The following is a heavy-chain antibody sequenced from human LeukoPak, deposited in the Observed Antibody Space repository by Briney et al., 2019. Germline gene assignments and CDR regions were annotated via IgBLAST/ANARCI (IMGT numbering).Heavy chain of an antibody. V-gene: IGHV4-31*03. J-gene: IGHJ4*02. CDR1: GGSISSGGYY. CDR2: IYYSGST. D-gene: IGHD6-19*01. Sequence: PSETLSLTCTVSGGSISSGGYYWSWIRQHPGKGLEWIGYIYYSGSTYYNPSLKSRVTISVDTSKNQFSLKLSSVTAADTAVYYCARLGQWPVRGVFDYWGQGTLVTVSS. CDR3: ARLGQWPVRGVFDY.